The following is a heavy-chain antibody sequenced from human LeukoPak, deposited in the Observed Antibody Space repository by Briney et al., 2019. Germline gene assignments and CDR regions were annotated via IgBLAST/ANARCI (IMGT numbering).Heavy chain of an antibody. J-gene: IGHJ4*02. D-gene: IGHD6-13*01. Sequence: PGGSLRLSCAASGFTFSNYGMHWVRQAPGKGLEWVAFIRYDGSNKYNADSVKGRFTISRDNSKNTLYLQMNSLRAEDTAFYYCAVGGGYSSSWYTPFDYWGQGTLLTVSS. CDR1: GFTFSNYG. CDR2: IRYDGSNK. V-gene: IGHV3-30*02. CDR3: AVGGGYSSSWYTPFDY.